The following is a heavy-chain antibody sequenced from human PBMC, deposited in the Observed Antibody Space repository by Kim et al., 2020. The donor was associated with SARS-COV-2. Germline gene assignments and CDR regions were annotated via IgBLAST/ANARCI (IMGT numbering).Heavy chain of an antibody. CDR1: GYTFTSYG. D-gene: IGHD7-27*01. V-gene: IGHV1-18*04. CDR3: ARVRGFDWGPWGHFDY. CDR2: ISAYNGNT. Sequence: ASVKVSCKASGYTFTSYGISWVRQAPGQGLEWMGWISAYNGNTNYAQKLQGRVTMTTDTSTSTAYMELRSLRSDDTAVYYCARVRGFDWGPWGHFDYWGQGTLVTVSS. J-gene: IGHJ4*02.